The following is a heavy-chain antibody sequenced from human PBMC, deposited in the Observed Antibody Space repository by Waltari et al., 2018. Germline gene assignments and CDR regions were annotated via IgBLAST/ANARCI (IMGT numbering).Heavy chain of an antibody. J-gene: IGHJ2*01. CDR2: IYARDSNT. CDR1: AYTFAAYW. V-gene: IGHV5-51*01. CDR3: AIALDGTFYWYFDV. D-gene: IGHD3-3*02. Sequence: EVQLVPSGAEVKKPGESLKISCKASAYTFAAYWTGWVRQRPGKGLEWMGIIYARDSNTKYSPSFQGQVTLSVDKSISTAYLQWSSLKASDSAMYYCAIALDGTFYWYFDVWGRATLVTVSS.